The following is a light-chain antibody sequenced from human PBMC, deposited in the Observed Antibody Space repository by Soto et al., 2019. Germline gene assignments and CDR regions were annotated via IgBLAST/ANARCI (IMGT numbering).Light chain of an antibody. J-gene: IGKJ4*01. V-gene: IGKV3-20*01. Sequence: EIVLTQSPGTLSLSPGERATLSCRASQSVSSSYLAWYQQKPGQAPRLLIYGASSRATGIPDRFSGSGSGTDFTLTISRMEPEDYAAYYCQQYGRSPLTFGGGTK. CDR2: GAS. CDR3: QQYGRSPLT. CDR1: QSVSSSY.